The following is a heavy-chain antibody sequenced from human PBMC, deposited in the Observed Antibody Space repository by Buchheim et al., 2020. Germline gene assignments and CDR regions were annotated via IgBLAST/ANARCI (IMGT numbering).Heavy chain of an antibody. V-gene: IGHV4-31*03. Sequence: QVLLQESGPGLVKPSQTLSLTCNVSGGSISTSGYYWTWIRLHPGKGLEWIGYVYYSGATHYNPSLKGRVSMSVDTSKKQFSLNLNSVTAADTAVYYCAREYSSPSGRGNWFDPWGQGTL. J-gene: IGHJ5*02. CDR3: AREYSSPSGRGNWFDP. CDR2: VYYSGAT. D-gene: IGHD6-6*01. CDR1: GGSISTSGYY.